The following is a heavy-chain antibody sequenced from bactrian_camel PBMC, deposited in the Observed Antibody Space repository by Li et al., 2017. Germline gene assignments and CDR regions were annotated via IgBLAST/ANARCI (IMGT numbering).Heavy chain of an antibody. J-gene: IGHJ6*01. CDR1: GYTGSRYC. Sequence: HVQLVESGGGSVQPGGSLRLSCAASGYTGSRYCMGWFRQGPGKEREGIASISTDASSFYYSDAVKGRFTISLDNTKNTLYLYLQMNSLKPEDTAMYYCAADFNVCGVVRRRGKFGYLGLGTQVTVS. CDR3: AADFNVCGVVRRRGKFGY. D-gene: IGHD2*01. V-gene: IGHV3S1*01. CDR2: ISTDASSF.